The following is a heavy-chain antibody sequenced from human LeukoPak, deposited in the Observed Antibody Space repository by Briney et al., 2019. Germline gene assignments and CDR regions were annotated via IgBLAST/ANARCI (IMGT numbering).Heavy chain of an antibody. V-gene: IGHV1-18*01. D-gene: IGHD3-10*01. Sequence: ASVKVSCKASGYTFTSYGISWVRQAPGQGLEWMGWISAYNGNTNYAQKLQGRVTMTTDTSTSTAYMELRSLRSDGTAVYYCARDLDPGGSGDYFDYWGQGTLVTVSS. CDR3: ARDLDPGGSGDYFDY. J-gene: IGHJ4*02. CDR1: GYTFTSYG. CDR2: ISAYNGNT.